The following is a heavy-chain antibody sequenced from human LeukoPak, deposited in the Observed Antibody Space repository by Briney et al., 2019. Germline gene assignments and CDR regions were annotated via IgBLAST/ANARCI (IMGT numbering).Heavy chain of an antibody. Sequence: KPSETLSLTCTVSGVSISSYYWSWIRQPPGKGLEWIGYIYYSGTTNYNPSLKSRVTISVDTSKKKISLKLSSVTAADTAVYYCARGRYGTISRGWFDPWGQGTLVTVSS. CDR3: ARGRYGTISRGWFDP. D-gene: IGHD1-14*01. V-gene: IGHV4-59*01. CDR1: GVSISSYY. CDR2: IYYSGTT. J-gene: IGHJ5*02.